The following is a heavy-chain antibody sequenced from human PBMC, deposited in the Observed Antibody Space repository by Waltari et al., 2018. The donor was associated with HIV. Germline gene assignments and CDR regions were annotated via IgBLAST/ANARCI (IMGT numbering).Heavy chain of an antibody. Sequence: EVQLLESGGGLVQPGGSLSLFCSASGSPVSHCAMNWVRQAPRKGLEWVSGISGSGDHRYYADSVKGRFTISRDNSKNKVFLQMKSLRPEDTAFYYCTKDPVTAVGNINWFDPWGQGTLVTVSS. J-gene: IGHJ5*02. CDR3: TKDPVTAVGNINWFDP. CDR2: ISGSGDHR. CDR1: GSPVSHCA. D-gene: IGHD6-13*01. V-gene: IGHV3-23*01.